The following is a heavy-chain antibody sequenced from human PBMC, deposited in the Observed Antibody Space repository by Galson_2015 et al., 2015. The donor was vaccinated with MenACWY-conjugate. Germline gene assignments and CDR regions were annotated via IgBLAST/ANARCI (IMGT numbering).Heavy chain of an antibody. CDR3: AREFSY. J-gene: IGHJ4*02. CDR2: IYDSGTT. V-gene: IGHV4-59*01. D-gene: IGHD2/OR15-2a*01. CDR1: GFTFSTYW. Sequence: LRLSCAASGFTFSTYWMTWVRQAPGKGLEWIGLIYDSGTTKYNPSLKGRVTISLDTSKNQVSLKLSSVTAADTAVYYCAREFSYWGQGTLVTVSS.